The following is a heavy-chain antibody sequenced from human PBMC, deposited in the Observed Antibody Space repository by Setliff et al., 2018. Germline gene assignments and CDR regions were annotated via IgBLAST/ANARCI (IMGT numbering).Heavy chain of an antibody. J-gene: IGHJ4*02. D-gene: IGHD3-22*01. CDR1: GDTFSSYG. CDR3: VRESHTSGHAGSFDY. Sequence: GASVKVSCKASGDTFSSYGISWVRQAPGQGLEWMGGTIPMFGSTSYAQKFQGRVTIITDESTTTAYMELSSLGSEDTAVYYCVRESHTSGHAGSFDYWGQGTPVTVSS. CDR2: TIPMFGST. V-gene: IGHV1-69*05.